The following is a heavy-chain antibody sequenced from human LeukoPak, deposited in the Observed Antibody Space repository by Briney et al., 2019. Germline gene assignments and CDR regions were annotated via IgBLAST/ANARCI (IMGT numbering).Heavy chain of an antibody. J-gene: IGHJ4*02. CDR1: GGSFSGYY. CDR3: ATPPLERLPFDY. V-gene: IGHV4-34*01. Sequence: KPSETLSLTCAVYGGSFSGYYWSWIRQPPGKGLEWIGEINHSGSTNYNPSLKSRVTISVDTSKNQFSLKLSSVTAADTAVYYCATPPLERLPFDYWGQGTLVTVSS. D-gene: IGHD1-1*01. CDR2: INHSGST.